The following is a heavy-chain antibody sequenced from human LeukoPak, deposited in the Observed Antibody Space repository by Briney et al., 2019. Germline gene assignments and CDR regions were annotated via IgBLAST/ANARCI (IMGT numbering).Heavy chain of an antibody. Sequence: GGSLRLSCAASGFTFSSYGMHWVRQAPGKGLEWVANIRHDGSNKYYVDSVKGRFTISRDNSKNTLYLQMNSLRAEDTAVYDCASERHIISSLCVFGMYGWGKRATVT. J-gene: IGHJ6*04. CDR2: IRHDGSNK. CDR1: GFTFSSYG. V-gene: IGHV3-33*01. D-gene: IGHD2-2*01. CDR3: ASERHIISSLCVFGMYG.